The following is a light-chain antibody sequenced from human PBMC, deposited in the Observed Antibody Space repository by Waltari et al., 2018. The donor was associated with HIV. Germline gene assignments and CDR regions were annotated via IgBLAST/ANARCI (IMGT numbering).Light chain of an antibody. J-gene: IGLJ3*02. CDR1: SSNIGINT. V-gene: IGLV1-44*01. Sequence: QSVLTQPPSASGTPGQRVTISCSGSSSNIGINTVNWYQHLPGTAPKLLVYSSNRRPSVVPDRFSGSKSGTSASLAISVLQSEDEADYYCAAWDDRLNGWVFGGGTKLTVL. CDR2: SSN. CDR3: AAWDDRLNGWV.